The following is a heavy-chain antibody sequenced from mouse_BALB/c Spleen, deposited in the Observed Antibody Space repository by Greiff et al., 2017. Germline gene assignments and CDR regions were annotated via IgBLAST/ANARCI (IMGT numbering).Heavy chain of an antibody. V-gene: IGHV1-82*01. CDR3: ARLERGRGNYFDY. Sequence: QVQLKQSGPELVKPGASVKISCKASGYAFSSSWMNWVKQRPGQGLEWIGRIYPGDGDTNYNGKFKGKATLTADKSSSTAYMQLSSLTSVDSAVYFCARLERGRGNYFDYWGQGTTLTVSS. J-gene: IGHJ2*01. CDR1: GYAFSSSW. CDR2: IYPGDGDT.